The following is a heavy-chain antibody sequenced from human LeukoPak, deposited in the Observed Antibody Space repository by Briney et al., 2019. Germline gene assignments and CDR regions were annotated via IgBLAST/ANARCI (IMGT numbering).Heavy chain of an antibody. CDR3: ASLIVGAPSRFAY. Sequence: SETLSLTCTVSGGSISSYYWSWIRQPPGKGLEWIGYIYYSGSTNYNPSLKSRVTISVDTSKNQFSLELSSVTAADTAVYYCASLIVGAPSRFAYWGQGTLVTVSS. CDR2: IYYSGST. V-gene: IGHV4-59*01. J-gene: IGHJ4*02. CDR1: GGSISSYY. D-gene: IGHD1-26*01.